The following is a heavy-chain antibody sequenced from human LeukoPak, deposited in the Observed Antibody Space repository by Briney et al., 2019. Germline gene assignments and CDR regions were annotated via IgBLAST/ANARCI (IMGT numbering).Heavy chain of an antibody. D-gene: IGHD3-16*02. CDR1: GGSISSSSYY. Sequence: PSETLSLTCTVSGGSISSSSYYWGWIRQPPGKGLEWIGSIYYSGSTYYNPSLKSRVTISVDTSKNQFSLKLSSVTAADTAVYYCAGGLGELSAHAFDIWGQGTMVTVSS. V-gene: IGHV4-39*07. J-gene: IGHJ3*02. CDR3: AGGLGELSAHAFDI. CDR2: IYYSGST.